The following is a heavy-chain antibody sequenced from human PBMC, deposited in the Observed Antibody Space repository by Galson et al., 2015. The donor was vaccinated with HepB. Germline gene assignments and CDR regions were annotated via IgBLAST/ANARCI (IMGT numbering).Heavy chain of an antibody. J-gene: IGHJ4*02. CDR3: ARAIPAAMQYYFDY. V-gene: IGHV1-69*04. D-gene: IGHD2-2*01. Sequence: SVKVSCQASGGTFSSDAISWVRQAPGQGLEWMGRIIPILGIANYAQKFQGRVTITADKSTSTADMELSSLRSEDTAVYYCARAIPAAMQYYFDYWGQGTLVTVSS. CDR1: GGTFSSDA. CDR2: IIPILGIA.